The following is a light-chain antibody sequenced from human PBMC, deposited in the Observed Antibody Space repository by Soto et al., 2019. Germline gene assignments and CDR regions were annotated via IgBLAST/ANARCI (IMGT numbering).Light chain of an antibody. CDR2: GTS. Sequence: EIVVTQSPGTLSLSPGERATLSCRASQSISNDHLAWYQQKPGQAPRLLIYGTSNRATGGIADRFNGSGSGTDFTLTISRLEPEDFAVYYCQQYGSSPWTFGQGTKVDI. V-gene: IGKV3-20*01. J-gene: IGKJ1*01. CDR3: QQYGSSPWT. CDR1: QSISNDH.